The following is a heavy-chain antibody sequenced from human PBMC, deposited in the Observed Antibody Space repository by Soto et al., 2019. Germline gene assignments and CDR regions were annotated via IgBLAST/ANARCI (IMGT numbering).Heavy chain of an antibody. V-gene: IGHV3-23*01. D-gene: IGHD2-2*01. CDR3: AKSLSTAVNYGLDV. Sequence: XRCLRLTCGASRFTFSDPSMTWVRQAPGKGLEWVSSISDDGDSTYYEDSVKGRFTTSRDNSKNSLFLQMRSLGAEDTAVYYCAKSLSTAVNYGLDVWGQGTAVTVSS. CDR2: ISDDGDST. CDR1: RFTFSDPS. J-gene: IGHJ6*02.